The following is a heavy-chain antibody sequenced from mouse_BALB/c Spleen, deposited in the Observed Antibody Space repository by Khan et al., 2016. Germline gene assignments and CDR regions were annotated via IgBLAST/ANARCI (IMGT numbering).Heavy chain of an antibody. CDR3: ASYYGSSDDYFDY. V-gene: IGHV1-87*01. J-gene: IGHJ2*01. Sequence: QVQLQQSGAELARPGASVKLSCKASGYTFTSYWMQWVKQRPGQGLEWIGAIYPGDGDTRYTQKFKGKATLTADKSSSTAYMQRSSLASEDSAGAYYASYYGSSDDYFDYWGQGTTLTVSS. D-gene: IGHD1-1*01. CDR2: IYPGDGDT. CDR1: GYTFTSYW.